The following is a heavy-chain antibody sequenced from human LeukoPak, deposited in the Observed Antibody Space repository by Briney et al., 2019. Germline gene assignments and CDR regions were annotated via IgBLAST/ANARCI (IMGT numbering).Heavy chain of an antibody. CDR1: GFTFSSYG. V-gene: IGHV3-30*03. J-gene: IGHJ4*02. D-gene: IGHD1-14*01. CDR2: ISYDGSNK. CDR3: ARSYGTIVFDY. Sequence: QPGGSLRLSCAASGFTFSSYGMHWVRQAPGKGLEWVAVISYDGSNKYYADSVKGRFTISRDNSKNTLYLQMNSLKAEDTAVYYCARSYGTIVFDYWGQGILVTVSS.